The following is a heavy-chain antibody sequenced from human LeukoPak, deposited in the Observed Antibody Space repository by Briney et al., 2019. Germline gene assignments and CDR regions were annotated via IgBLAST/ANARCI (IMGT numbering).Heavy chain of an antibody. Sequence: GGSLRLSCAASGFTVSSNYMSWVRQAPGKGLEWASVIYSGGSTYYADSVKGRFTISRDNSKNTLYLQMNSLRAEDTAVYYCARLDNYYDSSGEDYWGQGTLVTVSS. CDR3: ARLDNYYDSSGEDY. J-gene: IGHJ4*02. D-gene: IGHD3-22*01. V-gene: IGHV3-53*01. CDR2: IYSGGST. CDR1: GFTVSSNY.